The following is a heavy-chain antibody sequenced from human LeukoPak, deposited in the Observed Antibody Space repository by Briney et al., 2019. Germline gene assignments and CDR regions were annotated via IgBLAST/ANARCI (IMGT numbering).Heavy chain of an antibody. CDR3: AKDQEQWFGESINDY. CDR2: ISGSGGST. Sequence: PGGSLRLSCAASGFTFSSYGMSWVRQAPGKGLEWVSAISGSGGSTYYADSVKGRFTISRDNSKNTLYLQMNSLRAEDTAVYYCAKDQEQWFGESINDYWGQGTLVTVSS. D-gene: IGHD3-10*01. CDR1: GFTFSSYG. J-gene: IGHJ4*02. V-gene: IGHV3-23*01.